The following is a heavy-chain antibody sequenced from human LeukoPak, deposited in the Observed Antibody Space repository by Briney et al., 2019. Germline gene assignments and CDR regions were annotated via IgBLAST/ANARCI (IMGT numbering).Heavy chain of an antibody. CDR3: AKVGEQYYYNSSGNLGY. CDR1: GFTFSSYA. J-gene: IGHJ4*02. Sequence: GGSLRLSCAASGFTFSSYAMRWVRQAPGKGLEWVSAISGSGGSTYYADSVKGRFTISRDNSKNTLYLQMNSLRAEDTAVYYCAKVGEQYYYNSSGNLGYWGQGTLVTVSS. D-gene: IGHD3-22*01. V-gene: IGHV3-23*01. CDR2: ISGSGGST.